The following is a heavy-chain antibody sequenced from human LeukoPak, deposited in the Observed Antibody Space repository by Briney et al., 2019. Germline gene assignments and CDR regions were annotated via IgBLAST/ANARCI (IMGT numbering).Heavy chain of an antibody. CDR3: ARVEGYSSSWYVGPFDY. J-gene: IGHJ4*02. V-gene: IGHV4-39*07. CDR2: IYYSGST. CDR1: GGSISSSSYY. Sequence: PSETLSLTCTVSGGSISSSSYYWGWIRQPPGKGLEWIGSIYYSGSTYYNPSLKSRVTISVDTSKNQFSLKLSSVTAADTAVYYCARVEGYSSSWYVGPFDYWGQGTLVTVSS. D-gene: IGHD6-13*01.